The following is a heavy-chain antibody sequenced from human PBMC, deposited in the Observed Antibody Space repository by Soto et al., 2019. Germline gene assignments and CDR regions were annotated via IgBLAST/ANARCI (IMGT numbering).Heavy chain of an antibody. J-gene: IGHJ4*02. Sequence: PSETLSLTCTVSGGSISSSDYYWGWIRQPPGKGLEWIGNIYYSGSTNYNPSLKSRVTISVDTSKNQFSLKLSSVTAADTAMYYCVRSNYFDYWGQGTLVTVSS. CDR2: IYYSGST. CDR3: VRSNYFDY. V-gene: IGHV4-39*07. CDR1: GGSISSSDYY.